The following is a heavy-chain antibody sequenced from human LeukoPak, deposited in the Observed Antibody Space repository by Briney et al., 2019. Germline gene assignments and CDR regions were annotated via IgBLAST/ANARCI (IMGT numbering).Heavy chain of an antibody. CDR1: GFTFSSYA. V-gene: IGHV3-23*01. Sequence: GGSLRLSCAASGFTFSSYAMSWVRQAPGKGLEWVSAISGSGGSTYYAASVKGRFTISRDNSKSTLYLQMNSLRAEDTAVYYCAKDSAPIFGVVTDYFDYWGQGTLVTVSS. CDR3: AKDSAPIFGVVTDYFDY. CDR2: ISGSGGST. J-gene: IGHJ4*02. D-gene: IGHD3-3*01.